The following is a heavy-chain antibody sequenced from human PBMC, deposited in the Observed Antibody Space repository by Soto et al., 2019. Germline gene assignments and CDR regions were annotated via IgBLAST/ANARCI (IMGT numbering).Heavy chain of an antibody. CDR1: GYTFXSXX. J-gene: IGHJ3*02. V-gene: IGHV1-8*01. CDR2: MNPNSGNT. D-gene: IGHD2-2*01. CDR3: ARADIVVVPAARLGI. Sequence: ASVKVSCKASGYTFXSXXXXXGXXXXXQGLGWMGWMNPNSGNTGYAQKFQGRVTMTRNTSISTAYMELSSLRSEDTAVYYCARADIVVVPAARLGIWGQGTMVTV.